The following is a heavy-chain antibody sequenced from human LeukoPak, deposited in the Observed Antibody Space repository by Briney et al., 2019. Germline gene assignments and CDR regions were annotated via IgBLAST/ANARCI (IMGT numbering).Heavy chain of an antibody. CDR3: ARVTSGWYKDY. CDR1: GFSFSDYY. J-gene: IGHJ4*02. D-gene: IGHD6-19*01. Sequence: HGGSLRLSCAASGFSFSDYYMTWIRQAPGKGLEWVSYISSSSSYTNYADSVKGRFTISRDNAKNSLYLQMNSLRAEGTAVYYCARVTSGWYKDYWGQGTLVTVSS. CDR2: ISSSSSYT. V-gene: IGHV3-11*06.